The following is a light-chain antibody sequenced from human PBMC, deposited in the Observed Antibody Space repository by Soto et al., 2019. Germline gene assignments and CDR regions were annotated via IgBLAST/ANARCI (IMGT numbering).Light chain of an antibody. J-gene: IGLJ2*01. CDR1: SSDVGSYNL. CDR2: EGS. V-gene: IGLV2-23*01. CDR3: CSYAGSGSHVV. Sequence: QPVLTQPASVSGSPGQSITISCTGTSSDVGSYNLVSWYQQHPGKAPKLMIYEGSKRPSGVSNRFSGSKSGNTASLTISGLQAEDEADYYCCSYAGSGSHVVFGGGTKLTVL.